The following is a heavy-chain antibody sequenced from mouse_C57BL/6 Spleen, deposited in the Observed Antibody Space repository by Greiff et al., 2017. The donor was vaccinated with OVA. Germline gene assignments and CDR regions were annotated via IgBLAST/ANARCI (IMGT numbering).Heavy chain of an antibody. CDR1: GYTFTSYW. CDR3: VYGNYGGYYFDD. CDR2: IDPSDSYT. D-gene: IGHD2-1*01. Sequence: QVQLQQPGAELVKPGASVKLSCKASGYTFTSYWMQWVKQRPGQGLEWIGEIDPSDSYTNYNQKFKGKATLTVDTSSSTAYMQLSILTSEDSAVYYCVYGNYGGYYFDDWGQGTTLTVSS. V-gene: IGHV1-50*01. J-gene: IGHJ2*01.